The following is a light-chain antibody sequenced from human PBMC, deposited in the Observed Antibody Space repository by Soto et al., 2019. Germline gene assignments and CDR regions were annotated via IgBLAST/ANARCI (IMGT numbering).Light chain of an antibody. CDR1: QSVSSNF. Sequence: VLTQATGILSLSPGDRATHSGSACQSVSSNFLDWYQQKPGQAPRLLIYGASSRATGIPDRFSGSGSGTDFTLTISRLEPEDFAVYYCQQYETSPRTFGQGTKVDIK. J-gene: IGKJ1*01. CDR3: QQYETSPRT. V-gene: IGKV3-20*01. CDR2: GAS.